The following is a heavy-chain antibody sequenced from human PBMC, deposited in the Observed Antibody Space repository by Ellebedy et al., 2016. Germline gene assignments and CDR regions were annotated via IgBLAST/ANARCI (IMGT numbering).Heavy chain of an antibody. Sequence: ASVKVSCKASGYNFLSYDIIWVRQATGQGLEWMAWVNAYRYKTDFAPKFRGRLSMTWNTSINTAYLELSSLRSEDTAVYYCARAVRDDQLSDHWGQGTLVTVSS. J-gene: IGHJ4*02. D-gene: IGHD2-2*01. CDR3: ARAVRDDQLSDH. V-gene: IGHV1-8*01. CDR1: GYNFLSYD. CDR2: VNAYRYKT.